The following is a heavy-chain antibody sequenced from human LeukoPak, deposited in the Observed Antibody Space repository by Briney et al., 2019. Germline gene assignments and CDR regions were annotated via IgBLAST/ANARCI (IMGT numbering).Heavy chain of an antibody. CDR2: ISSSSSYI. D-gene: IGHD3-22*01. CDR3: AKAQGSGYYSSFDY. Sequence: PGGSLRLSCAASGFTFSSYSMNWVRQAPGKGLEWVSSISSSSSYIYYADSVKGRFTISRDNAKNSLYLQMNSLRAEDMALYYRAKAQGSGYYSSFDYWGQGTLVTVSS. V-gene: IGHV3-21*04. J-gene: IGHJ4*02. CDR1: GFTFSSYS.